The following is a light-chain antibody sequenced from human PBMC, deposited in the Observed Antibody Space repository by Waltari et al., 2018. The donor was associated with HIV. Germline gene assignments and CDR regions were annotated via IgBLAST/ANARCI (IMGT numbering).Light chain of an antibody. Sequence: ELVLTQSPGTLSLSPGERATLSCRASQSVNANFFAWYQQRPGQAPRLLIYGASTRAPGVPDRCSGSGSGTDFILAISRLEPEDFAVYYCHQYGNSPSTFGQGTTLDIK. V-gene: IGKV3-20*01. CDR2: GAS. CDR3: HQYGNSPST. CDR1: QSVNANF. J-gene: IGKJ2*01.